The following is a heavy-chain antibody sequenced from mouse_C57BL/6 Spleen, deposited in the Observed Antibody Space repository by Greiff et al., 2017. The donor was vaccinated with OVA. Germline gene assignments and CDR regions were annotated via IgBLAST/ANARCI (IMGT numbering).Heavy chain of an antibody. D-gene: IGHD2-4*01. J-gene: IGHJ4*01. CDR2: ISSGGDYI. CDR3: TLIYYDYDRYAMDY. Sequence: EVNLVESGEGLVKPGGSLKLSCAASGFTFSSYAMSWVRQTPEKRLEWVAYISSGGDYIYYAATVKGRFTISRDNARNTLYLQMSSLKSEDTAMYYCTLIYYDYDRYAMDYWGQGTSVTVSS. CDR1: GFTFSSYA. V-gene: IGHV5-9-1*02.